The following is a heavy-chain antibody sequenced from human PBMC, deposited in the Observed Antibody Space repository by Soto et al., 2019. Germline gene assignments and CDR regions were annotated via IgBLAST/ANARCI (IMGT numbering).Heavy chain of an antibody. Sequence: QVTLKESGPVLVNPTETLTLTCTVSGFSLSNARMGVSWIRQPPGKALEWLAHIFSNDEKSYSTSLKSRLTISKDTSKSQVVLTMTNMDPVDTATYYCARIWDDGDYWYFDLWGRGTLVTVSS. CDR1: GFSLSNARMG. J-gene: IGHJ2*01. D-gene: IGHD4-17*01. V-gene: IGHV2-26*01. CDR3: ARIWDDGDYWYFDL. CDR2: IFSNDEK.